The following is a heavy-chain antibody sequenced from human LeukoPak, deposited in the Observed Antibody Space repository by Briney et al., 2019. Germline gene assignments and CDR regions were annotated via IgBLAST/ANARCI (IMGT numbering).Heavy chain of an antibody. CDR1: GYTFTSYD. Sequence: ASVKVSCKASGYTFTSYDINWVRQATGQGLEWMGWMNPNSGNTGYAQKFQGRVTITRNTSISTAYMELSSLRSEDTAVYYCARGRRYCSSTSCYFPRSRGYYYYMDVWGKGTTVTVSS. CDR3: ARGRRYCSSTSCYFPRSRGYYYYMDV. J-gene: IGHJ6*03. V-gene: IGHV1-8*03. D-gene: IGHD2-2*01. CDR2: MNPNSGNT.